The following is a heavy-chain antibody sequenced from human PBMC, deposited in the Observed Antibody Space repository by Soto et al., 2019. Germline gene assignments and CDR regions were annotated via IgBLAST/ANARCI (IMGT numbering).Heavy chain of an antibody. CDR1: GYTFTSYG. CDR2: IIPIFGTA. V-gene: IGHV1-69*13. Sequence: SVKVSCKASGYTFTSYGISWVRQAPGQGLEWMGRIIPIFGTANYAQKFQGRVTITADESTSTAYMELSSLRSEDTAVYYCARDSGTSPYYFDYWGQGTLVTVSS. J-gene: IGHJ4*02. CDR3: ARDSGTSPYYFDY.